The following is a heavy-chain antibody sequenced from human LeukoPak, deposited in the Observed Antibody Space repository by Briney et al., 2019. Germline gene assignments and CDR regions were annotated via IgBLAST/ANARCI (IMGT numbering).Heavy chain of an antibody. D-gene: IGHD2-2*01. Sequence: PPGGSLRLSCAASGFTFSSYGMHWVRQAPGKGLEWVAVISYDGSSKYYVDSVKGRFTISRDNSKNTLYLQMNSLRAEDTAVYYCAKYLGGSTIYCSSTSCYAFDIWGQGTMVTVSS. CDR2: ISYDGSSK. V-gene: IGHV3-30*18. J-gene: IGHJ3*02. CDR1: GFTFSSYG. CDR3: AKYLGGSTIYCSSTSCYAFDI.